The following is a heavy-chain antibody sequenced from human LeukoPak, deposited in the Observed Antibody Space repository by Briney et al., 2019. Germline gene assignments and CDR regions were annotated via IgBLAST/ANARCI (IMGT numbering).Heavy chain of an antibody. D-gene: IGHD2/OR15-2a*01. CDR1: GGSISSGSYY. CDR2: IYTSGST. V-gene: IGHV4-61*02. J-gene: IGHJ5*02. CDR3: ARFLTRFDP. Sequence: SQTLSLTCTVSGGSISSGSYYWSWIRQPAGTGLEWIGRIYTSGSTNYNPSLKSRVTISVDTSKNQFSLKLSSVTAADTAVYYCARFLTRFDPWGQGTLVTVSS.